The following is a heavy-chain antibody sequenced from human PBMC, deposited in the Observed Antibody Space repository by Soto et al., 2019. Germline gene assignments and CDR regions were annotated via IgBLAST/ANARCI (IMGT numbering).Heavy chain of an antibody. J-gene: IGHJ4*02. CDR1: GFTFSSYA. CDR3: VKDRYCTNGVCYWGDFDY. Sequence: GGSLRLSCSASGFTFSSYAMHWVRQAPGKGLEYVSAISSNGGSTYYADSVKGRFTISRDNSKNTLYLQMSSLRAEDTAVYYCVKDRYCTNGVCYWGDFDYWGQGTLVTVSS. CDR2: ISSNGGST. D-gene: IGHD2-8*01. V-gene: IGHV3-64D*08.